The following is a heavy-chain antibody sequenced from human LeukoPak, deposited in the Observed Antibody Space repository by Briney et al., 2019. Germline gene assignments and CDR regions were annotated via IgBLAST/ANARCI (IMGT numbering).Heavy chain of an antibody. V-gene: IGHV3-30*18. CDR3: AKTEGYSYGYYFDY. CDR1: GFTLSSYA. CDR2: MSYDGFNK. J-gene: IGHJ4*02. Sequence: QPGGSLRLSCAASGFTLSSYAMHWVRQSLGKGLEWVAVMSYDGFNKYYADSVKGRFTISRDNSKNTLYLQMNSLRAEDTAVYYCAKTEGYSYGYYFDYWGQGTLVTVSS. D-gene: IGHD5-18*01.